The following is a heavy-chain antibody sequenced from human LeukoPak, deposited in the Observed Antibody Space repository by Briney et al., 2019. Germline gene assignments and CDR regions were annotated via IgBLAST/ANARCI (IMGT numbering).Heavy chain of an antibody. V-gene: IGHV3-21*01. J-gene: IGHJ3*02. CDR2: ISSSSYI. CDR3: ARDSYYYDSSGYTWDDAFDI. Sequence: GGSLRLSCAASGFTFSSYSMNWVRQAPGKGLEWVSSISSSSYIYYSDSVKGRFTISRDNAKNSLYLQMNSLRAGDTAVYYCARDSYYYDSSGYTWDDAFDIWGQGTMVTVSS. D-gene: IGHD3-22*01. CDR1: GFTFSSYS.